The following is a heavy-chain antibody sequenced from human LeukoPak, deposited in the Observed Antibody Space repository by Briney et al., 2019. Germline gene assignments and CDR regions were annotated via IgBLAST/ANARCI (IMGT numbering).Heavy chain of an antibody. CDR1: GDSVSSNSAA. V-gene: IGHV6-1*01. CDR2: TYYRSKWYN. J-gene: IGHJ5*02. CDR3: AREFRSSSWYLNWFDP. D-gene: IGHD6-13*01. Sequence: SQTLSLTCAISGDSVSSNSAAWNWIRQSPSRGLGWLGRTYYRSKWYNDYAVSVKSRITINPDTSKNQFSLQLNSVTPEDTAVYYCAREFRSSSWYLNWFDPWGQGTLVTVSS.